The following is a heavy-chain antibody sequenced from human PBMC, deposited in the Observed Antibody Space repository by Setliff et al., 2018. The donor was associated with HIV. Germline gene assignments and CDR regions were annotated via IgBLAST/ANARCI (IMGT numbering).Heavy chain of an antibody. CDR3: AKDNLYSSGIYQFDY. D-gene: IGHD3-10*01. CDR2: ISWNGGSK. V-gene: IGHV3-43D*04. CDR1: GFTFDDYT. J-gene: IGHJ4*02. Sequence: ETLSLSCAASGFTFDDYTMHWVRQAPGKGLEWISLISWNGGSKDYTESVKGRFTISRDNSKNSLYLQMNSLGAEDTAVYYCAKDNLYSSGIYQFDYWGQGTMVTVSS.